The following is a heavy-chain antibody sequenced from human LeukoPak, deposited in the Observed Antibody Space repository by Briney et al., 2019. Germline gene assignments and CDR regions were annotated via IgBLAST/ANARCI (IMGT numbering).Heavy chain of an antibody. CDR2: IYHSGST. V-gene: IGHV4-30-2*01. CDR3: ARVDTGRYFDY. J-gene: IGHJ4*02. D-gene: IGHD5-18*01. Sequence: SETLSLTCAVSGGSISSGGYSWSWIRQPPGKGLEWIGYIYHSGSTYYNPSLKSRVTISVDRSKNQFSLKLSSVTAADTAVYYCARVDTGRYFDYWGQGTLVTVSS. CDR1: GGSISSGGYS.